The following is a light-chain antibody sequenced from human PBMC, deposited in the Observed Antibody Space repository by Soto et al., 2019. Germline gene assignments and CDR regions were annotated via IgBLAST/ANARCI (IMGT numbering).Light chain of an antibody. J-gene: IGLJ1*01. CDR3: SSYTSSSTLV. CDR1: SSDVGSYNY. V-gene: IGLV2-14*01. Sequence: QSALTQPASVSGSPGQSIAISCTGTSSDVGSYNYVSWYQQHPDKAPKLIIYEVTNRPSGISNRFSGSKSGNTASLTISGLQAEDEADYYCSSYTSSSTLVFGTGTKVTVL. CDR2: EVT.